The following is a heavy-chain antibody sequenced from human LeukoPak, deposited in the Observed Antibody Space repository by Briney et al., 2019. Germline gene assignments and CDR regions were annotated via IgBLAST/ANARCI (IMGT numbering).Heavy chain of an antibody. J-gene: IGHJ5*02. CDR2: IHNDGTTT. V-gene: IGHV3-74*03. D-gene: IGHD2-15*01. Sequence: GGSLRLSCAASGFTLSNYGIPWVRQAPGKGLVWVSHIHNDGTTTTYAASVKGRFTISRDNAKNTVYLDMTGLSGEDTAVYYCARDFYGRYCTGGSCYYRNWFDPWGQGTQVTVSS. CDR1: GFTLSNYG. CDR3: ARDFYGRYCTGGSCYYRNWFDP.